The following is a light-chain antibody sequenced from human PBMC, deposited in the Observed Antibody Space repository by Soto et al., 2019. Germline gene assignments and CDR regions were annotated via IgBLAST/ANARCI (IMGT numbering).Light chain of an antibody. V-gene: IGLV2-14*01. CDR1: SSDVGYYNY. Sequence: QSALTQPASVSGSPGQSITISCTGTSSDVGYYNYVSWYQQHPGKAPKLMIYEVSNRPSGVSNRFSGSKSGNTASLTISGLQAEDEADYYCRSYTSISTLVFGGGTQLTVL. CDR2: EVS. CDR3: RSYTSISTLV. J-gene: IGLJ3*02.